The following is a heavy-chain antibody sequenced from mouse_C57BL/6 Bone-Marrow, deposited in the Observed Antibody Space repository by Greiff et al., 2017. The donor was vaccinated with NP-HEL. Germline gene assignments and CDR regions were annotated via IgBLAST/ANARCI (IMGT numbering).Heavy chain of an antibody. D-gene: IGHD2-4*01. CDR1: GYTFTSYW. V-gene: IGHV1-52*01. CDR2: IDPSDSET. J-gene: IGHJ2*01. Sequence: QVQLQQPGAELVRPGSSVKLSCKASGYTFTSYWMHWVKQRPIQGLEWIGNIDPSDSETHYNQKFEDKATLTVDKSSSTAYMQLSSLTSEDSAVYYCARLGIYYDYDGFDYWGQGTTLTVSS. CDR3: ARLGIYYDYDGFDY.